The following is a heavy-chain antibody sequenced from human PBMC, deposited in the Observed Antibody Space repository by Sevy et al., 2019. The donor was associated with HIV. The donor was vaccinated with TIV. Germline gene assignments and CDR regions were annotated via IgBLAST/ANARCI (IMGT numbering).Heavy chain of an antibody. Sequence: GGSLRLSCAASGITFSSHAMHWVRQAPGKGLEWVTIISYYGSNKYYADSVKGRFTISRDNSKNTLYLQMNSLRAEDTAVYYCARADYGDYSGEFDYWGQGTLVTVSS. CDR3: ARADYGDYSGEFDY. D-gene: IGHD4-17*01. CDR2: ISYYGSNK. V-gene: IGHV3-30-3*01. CDR1: GITFSSHA. J-gene: IGHJ4*02.